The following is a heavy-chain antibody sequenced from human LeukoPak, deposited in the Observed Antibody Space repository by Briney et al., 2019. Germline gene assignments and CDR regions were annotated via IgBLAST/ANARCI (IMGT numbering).Heavy chain of an antibody. D-gene: IGHD6-6*01. Sequence: GGSLRLSCAASGFTFSTYAMTWVRQAPGTGLEWVSGINSSGDDIYYADSVRGRFTISRDNSKNALYLQMDSLRAEDTAVYYCANWIGSSSRDYWGQGTLVTVSS. V-gene: IGHV3-23*01. J-gene: IGHJ4*02. CDR1: GFTFSTYA. CDR3: ANWIGSSSRDY. CDR2: INSSGDDI.